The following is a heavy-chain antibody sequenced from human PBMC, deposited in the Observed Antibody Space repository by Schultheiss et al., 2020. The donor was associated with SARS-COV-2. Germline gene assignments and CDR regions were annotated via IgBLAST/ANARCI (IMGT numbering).Heavy chain of an antibody. V-gene: IGHV1-2*02. J-gene: IGHJ6*03. CDR1: GYTFTSYY. Sequence: ASVKVSCKASGYTFTSYYMHWVRQAPGQGLEWMGWINPNSGGTNYAQKFQGRVTMTRDTSISTAYMELSRLRSDDTAVYYCATRGDLDDYYFYMDVWGKGTTVTGSS. D-gene: IGHD2-21*01. CDR2: INPNSGGT. CDR3: ATRGDLDDYYFYMDV.